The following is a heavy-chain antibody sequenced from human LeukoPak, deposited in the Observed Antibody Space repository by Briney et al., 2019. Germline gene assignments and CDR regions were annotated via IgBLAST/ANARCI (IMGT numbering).Heavy chain of an antibody. Sequence: PSETLPLTCTVSGGSISSGDYYWSWIRQPPGKGLEWIGYIYHSGSTYYNPSLKSRVTISVDRSKNQFSLKLSSVTAADTAVYYCASGITMIVGDAFDIWGQGTMVTVSS. CDR1: GGSISSGDYY. CDR3: ASGITMIVGDAFDI. J-gene: IGHJ3*02. V-gene: IGHV4-30-4*08. CDR2: IYHSGST. D-gene: IGHD3-22*01.